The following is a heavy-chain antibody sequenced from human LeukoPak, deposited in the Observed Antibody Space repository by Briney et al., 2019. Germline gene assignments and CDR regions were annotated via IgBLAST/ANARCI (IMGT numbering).Heavy chain of an antibody. V-gene: IGHV4-59*11. CDR2: IYYSGST. Sequence: SETLSLTCTVSGGSISSHYWSWIRQPPGKGLEWIGYIYYSGSTNYNPSLKSRVTISVDTSKNQFSLKLSSVTAADTAVYYCAREVYCGGDCYSLFSYYYMDVWGKGTTVTVSS. CDR3: AREVYCGGDCYSLFSYYYMDV. D-gene: IGHD2-21*02. J-gene: IGHJ6*03. CDR1: GGSISSHY.